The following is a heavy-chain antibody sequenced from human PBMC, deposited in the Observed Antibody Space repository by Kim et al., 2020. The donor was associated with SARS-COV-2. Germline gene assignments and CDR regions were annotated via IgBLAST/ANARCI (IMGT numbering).Heavy chain of an antibody. D-gene: IGHD6-13*01. CDR2: ISSSGSYT. Sequence: GGSLRLSCAASGINFSYYYMSWIRQAPGKGLEWVSYISSSGSYTKYADSLKGRFTISRDNAENSLYLEMNSLRPEDTDVYYCVRVAVGASSWYYFDSWGQGTLVTVSS. CDR3: VRVAVGASSWYYFDS. V-gene: IGHV3-11*05. CDR1: GINFSYYY. J-gene: IGHJ4*02.